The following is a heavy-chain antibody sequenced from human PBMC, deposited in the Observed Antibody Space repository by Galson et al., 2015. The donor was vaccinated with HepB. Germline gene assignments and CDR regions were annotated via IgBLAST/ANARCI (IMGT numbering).Heavy chain of an antibody. J-gene: IGHJ4*02. CDR3: ARAKEGRGYFDY. D-gene: IGHD3-10*01. CDR1: GDSIRSDSW. Sequence: LTCAVSGDSIRSDSWWSWVRQPPGEGLEWIGEIYHSGGTNYRPSLKSRVTISVDKSKNLFSLKLTFVTAADTAVYYCARAKEGRGYFDYWGQGTLVTVSS. CDR2: IYHSGGT. V-gene: IGHV4-4*02.